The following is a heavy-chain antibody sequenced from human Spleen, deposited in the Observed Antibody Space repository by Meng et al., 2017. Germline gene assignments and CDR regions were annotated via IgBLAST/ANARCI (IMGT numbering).Heavy chain of an antibody. Sequence: QVQLQQWGAVLLKPSETLSLTCAVYGGSFSGYYWSWIRQPPGKGLEWIGEINHSGSTNYNPSLKSRVTISVDTSKNQFSLKLSSVTAADTAVYYCARGQLASSTFSATNWFDPWGQGTLVTVSS. J-gene: IGHJ5*02. D-gene: IGHD6-13*01. CDR3: ARGQLASSTFSATNWFDP. V-gene: IGHV4-34*01. CDR1: GGSFSGYY. CDR2: INHSGST.